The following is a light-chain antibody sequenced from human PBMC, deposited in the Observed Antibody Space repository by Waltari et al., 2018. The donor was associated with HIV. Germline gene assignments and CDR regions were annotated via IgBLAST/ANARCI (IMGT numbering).Light chain of an antibody. V-gene: IGLV2-23*01. J-gene: IGLJ3*02. CDR3: CSYAGSSTPRV. CDR2: EGS. CDR1: SSAFGGYNL. Sequence: QSALTQPASVSGSPGQSITISCTGTSSAFGGYNLLSRYQQHPGKAPKLMIYEGSKRPSGVSNRFSGSKSGNTASLTISGLQAEDEADYYCCSYAGSSTPRVFGGGTKLTVL.